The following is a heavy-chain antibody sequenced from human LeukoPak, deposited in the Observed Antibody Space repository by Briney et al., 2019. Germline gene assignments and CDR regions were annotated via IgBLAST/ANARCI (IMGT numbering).Heavy chain of an antibody. Sequence: GASVKVSCKVSGYTLTELSMHWVRRAPGKGLEWMGGFDPEDGETICAQKFQGRVTMTEDTSTDTAYMELSSLRSEDTAVYYCATEGGGSNWFDPWGQGTLVTVSS. V-gene: IGHV1-24*01. D-gene: IGHD4-23*01. J-gene: IGHJ5*02. CDR3: ATEGGGSNWFDP. CDR1: GYTLTELS. CDR2: FDPEDGET.